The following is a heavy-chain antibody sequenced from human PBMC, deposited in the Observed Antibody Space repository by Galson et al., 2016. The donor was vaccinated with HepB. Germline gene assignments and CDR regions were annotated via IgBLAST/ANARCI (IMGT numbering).Heavy chain of an antibody. CDR1: GYLFARYG. CDR2: INAGNGVT. D-gene: IGHD3-3*01. V-gene: IGHV1-3*01. Sequence: SVKVSCKASGYLFARYGMHWVRQAPGQRLEWMGWINAGNGVTKYSQNFQDRVIITRDTSASAVYMELRSLRPEDTAVYYCAREELNYDFWGGFYYYYGVDVWGQGTTVIVS. J-gene: IGHJ6*02. CDR3: AREELNYDFWGGFYYYYGVDV.